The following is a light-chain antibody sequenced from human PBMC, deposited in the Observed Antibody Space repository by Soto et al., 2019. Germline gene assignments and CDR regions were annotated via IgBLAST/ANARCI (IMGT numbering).Light chain of an antibody. CDR3: AAWDDNLSALV. V-gene: IGLV1-47*01. CDR1: SSNIGTNF. Sequence: QSVLTQPPSASGTPGQRVTISCSGGSSNIGTNFVSWYQLLPGTAPKLLIFRNNQRPSRVPDRFSGSRSGTSAPLAISGLRSEDEADYFCAAWDDNLSALVFGGGTKLTVL. CDR2: RNN. J-gene: IGLJ2*01.